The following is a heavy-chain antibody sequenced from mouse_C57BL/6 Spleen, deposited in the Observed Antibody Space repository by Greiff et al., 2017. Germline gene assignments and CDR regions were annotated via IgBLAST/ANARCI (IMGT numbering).Heavy chain of an antibody. Sequence: QLQLKESGPGLVAPSQSLSITCTVSGFSLTSYAISWVRQPPGKGLEWLGVIWTGGGTNYNSALKSRLSISKDNSKSQVFLKMNSLQTDDTARYYCAREAVYGSSLYWYFDVWGTGTTVTVAS. V-gene: IGHV2-9-1*01. D-gene: IGHD1-1*01. CDR1: GFSLTSYA. CDR3: AREAVYGSSLYWYFDV. J-gene: IGHJ1*03. CDR2: IWTGGGT.